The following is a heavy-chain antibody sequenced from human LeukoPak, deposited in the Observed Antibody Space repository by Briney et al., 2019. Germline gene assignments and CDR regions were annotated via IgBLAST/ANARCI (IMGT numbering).Heavy chain of an antibody. Sequence: GGSLRLSCAVSGFSFSSYAMSWVRQAPGKGLEWVSTVSETGDGTYYADSVKGRFTISRDNAKNSLYLQMNSLRAEDTAVYYCARGGIAAAVAAFDIWGQGTMVTVSS. J-gene: IGHJ3*02. D-gene: IGHD6-13*01. V-gene: IGHV3-23*01. CDR3: ARGGIAAAVAAFDI. CDR1: GFSFSSYA. CDR2: VSETGDGT.